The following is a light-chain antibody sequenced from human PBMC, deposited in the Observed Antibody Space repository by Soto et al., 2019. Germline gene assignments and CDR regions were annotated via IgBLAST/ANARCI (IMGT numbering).Light chain of an antibody. CDR1: HIVDTS. CDR2: AAS. Sequence: DVQISHSPSSLAASVGDRVTVTCRTSHIVDTSLNWYQQKPGKAPKLLIYAASSVQSGVPARLSGSGSATFFTLTIHNLQPDDFATYFCQQTHSIPPTFGPGTKVDIK. J-gene: IGKJ2*01. CDR3: QQTHSIPPT. V-gene: IGKV1-39*01.